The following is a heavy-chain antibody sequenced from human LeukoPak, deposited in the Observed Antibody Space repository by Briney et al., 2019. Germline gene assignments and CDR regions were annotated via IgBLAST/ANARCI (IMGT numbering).Heavy chain of an antibody. V-gene: IGHV3-23*01. CDR1: GFTFSSYA. J-gene: IGHJ4*02. CDR2: ISGSGGST. D-gene: IGHD3-10*01. Sequence: GGSLRLSCAASGFTFSSYAMSWVRQAPGKGLEWVSAISGSGGSTYYADSVKGRFTISRDNSKNTLYLQMNSLRAEDTAVYYCAKGPAPSITMVRGVIILYFDYWGQGTLVTVSS. CDR3: AKGPAPSITMVRGVIILYFDY.